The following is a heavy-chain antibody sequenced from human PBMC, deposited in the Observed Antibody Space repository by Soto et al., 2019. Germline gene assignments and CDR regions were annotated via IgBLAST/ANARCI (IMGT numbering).Heavy chain of an antibody. CDR3: ARGFYFDF. V-gene: IGHV3-66*01. CDR1: GFTVSGNY. Sequence: VQLVESGGGLVQPGGSLRLSCAASGFTVSGNYMNWVRQAPGKGLEWVSAIYGGGSTKYADSVKGRFIISRDNSKNTMDLQMNSLRVEDTAVYYCARGFYFDFWGQGALVTVSS. J-gene: IGHJ4*02. CDR2: IYGGGST.